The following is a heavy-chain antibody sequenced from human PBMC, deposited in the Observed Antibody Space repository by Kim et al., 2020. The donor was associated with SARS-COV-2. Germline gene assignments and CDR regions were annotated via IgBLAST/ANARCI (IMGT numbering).Heavy chain of an antibody. Sequence: SETLSLTCTVSGGSIRSSSSYYWGWIRQPPGKGLEWVGSIYYSGNTYYYPSLKSRVTISVDTSRNQFSLKLSSVTAADTAVYFCARQYASYRIYQFDYWG. J-gene: IGHJ4*01. CDR1: GGSIRSSSSYY. CDR3: ARQYASYRIYQFDY. D-gene: IGHD2-15*01. V-gene: IGHV4-39*01. CDR2: IYYSGNT.